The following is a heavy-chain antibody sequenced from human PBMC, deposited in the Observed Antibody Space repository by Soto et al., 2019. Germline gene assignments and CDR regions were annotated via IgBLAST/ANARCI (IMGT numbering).Heavy chain of an antibody. D-gene: IGHD2-15*01. CDR3: AREENCSDGICYSEYFQR. Sequence: QVQLVQSGAEVKKPGASVKVSCKASGYIFTAYSMHWVRQAPGQGLEWMGVVNPSGGSTNYAQKFQGRITMTRETYTRTVYMELSSLTSEDTAVYYCAREENCSDGICYSEYFQRWGQGTLFTVSA. CDR1: GYIFTAYS. J-gene: IGHJ1*01. CDR2: VNPSGGST. V-gene: IGHV1-46*01.